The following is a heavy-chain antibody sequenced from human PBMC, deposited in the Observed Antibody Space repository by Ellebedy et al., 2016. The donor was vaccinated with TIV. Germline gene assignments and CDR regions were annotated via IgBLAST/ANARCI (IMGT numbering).Heavy chain of an antibody. CDR1: GFTFSAYR. D-gene: IGHD6-19*01. CDR2: INSDGTIT. CDR3: ARDRVGGFDH. J-gene: IGHJ5*02. Sequence: GESLKISXAAPGFTFSAYRMHWVRQAPGKGLVWVSYINSDGTITNYADSVKGRFTISRDNSKNTVSLQMNSLRLEDTAAYFCARDRVGGFDHWGQGTLVTVSS. V-gene: IGHV3-74*01.